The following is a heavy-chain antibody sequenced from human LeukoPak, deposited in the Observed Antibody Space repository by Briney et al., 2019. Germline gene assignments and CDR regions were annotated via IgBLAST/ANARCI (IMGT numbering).Heavy chain of an antibody. CDR2: TYYRSKWYN. Sequence: SQTLSLTCDVSGDSVSSKNGAWNWIRQSPSRGLEWLGRTYYRSKWYNDYAESMEGRMTISQDTSKNQYSLHLNSVTPDDTAVYYCARDFGTTGWLTFDYWGQGTLVTVSS. CDR3: ARDFGTTGWLTFDY. V-gene: IGHV6-1*01. CDR1: GDSVSSKNGA. D-gene: IGHD6-19*01. J-gene: IGHJ4*02.